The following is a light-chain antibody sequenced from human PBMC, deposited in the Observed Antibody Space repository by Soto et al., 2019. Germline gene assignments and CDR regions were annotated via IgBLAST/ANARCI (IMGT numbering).Light chain of an antibody. CDR3: QQYGISGT. CDR1: QSVSNNY. J-gene: IGKJ1*01. Sequence: EVVLTQSPCTLSLSPGERATLSCRASQSVSNNYLAWYQQKPGQAPRLLIYGASNRATGIPDRFSGSGSGTDFTLTISRPEPEDFAVYYCQQYGISGTFGQGTKVDI. V-gene: IGKV3-20*01. CDR2: GAS.